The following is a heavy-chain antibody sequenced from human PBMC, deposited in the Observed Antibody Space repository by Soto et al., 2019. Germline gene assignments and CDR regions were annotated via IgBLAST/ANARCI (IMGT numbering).Heavy chain of an antibody. CDR3: ARVPQEGQAAGSYWYFDL. CDR1: GGSISSGGYY. J-gene: IGHJ2*01. V-gene: IGHV4-31*03. D-gene: IGHD6-13*01. CDR2: IYYSGST. Sequence: QVQLQESGPGLVKPSQTLSLSCTVSGGSISSGGYYWSWIRQHPGKGLEWIGYIYYSGSTYYNPSLKSRVTISVDTSKNQFSLKLSSVTAADTAVYYCARVPQEGQAAGSYWYFDLWGRCTLVTVSS.